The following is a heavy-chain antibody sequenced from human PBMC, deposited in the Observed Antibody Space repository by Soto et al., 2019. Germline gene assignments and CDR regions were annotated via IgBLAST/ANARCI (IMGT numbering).Heavy chain of an antibody. J-gene: IGHJ5*02. CDR3: ARHYWVNNWFDP. D-gene: IGHD2-8*02. Sequence: QLLLQESGPGLVKPSETLSLTCTVSGGSISSGSYYWGWIRQPPGKGPEWIGSISYSGNTYYNPSLKSRVTISVDTSKIKFSLKLSSVTAADTAVYYCARHYWVNNWFDPWGQGTPVTVSS. CDR1: GGSISSGSYY. CDR2: ISYSGNT. V-gene: IGHV4-39*01.